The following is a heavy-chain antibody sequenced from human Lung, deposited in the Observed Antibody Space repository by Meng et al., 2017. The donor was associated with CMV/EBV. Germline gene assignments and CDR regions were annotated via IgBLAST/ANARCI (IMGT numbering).Heavy chain of an antibody. CDR3: TTVNWNYYDY. J-gene: IGHJ4*02. Sequence: ESXKISXAGSGFTISNAKISWVRQAPGKGLEWVARIKPTTEHETIDYAAPVEGRFTISRDDSRNTVYLQMNSLKSEDTAVYFSTTVNWNYYDYWGQGTVVTVSS. V-gene: IGHV3-15*01. CDR1: GFTISNAK. CDR2: IKPTTEHETI. D-gene: IGHD1-1*01.